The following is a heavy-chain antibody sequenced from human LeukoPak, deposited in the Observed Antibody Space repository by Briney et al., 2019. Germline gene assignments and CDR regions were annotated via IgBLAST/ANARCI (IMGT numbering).Heavy chain of an antibody. J-gene: IGHJ4*02. Sequence: SETLSLTCTVSGGSISSGSYYWSWIRQPAGKGLEWIGRIYTSGSTNYNPSLKSRVTISVDTSKNQFSLKLSSVTAADTAVYYCARVRRIAAQLAAAGSLDYWGQGTLVTVSS. CDR2: IYTSGST. CDR3: ARVRRIAAQLAAAGSLDY. V-gene: IGHV4-61*02. D-gene: IGHD6-13*01. CDR1: GGSISSGSYY.